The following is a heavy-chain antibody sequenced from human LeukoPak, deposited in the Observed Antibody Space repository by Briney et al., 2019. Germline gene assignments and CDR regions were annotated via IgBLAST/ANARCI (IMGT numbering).Heavy chain of an antibody. J-gene: IGHJ6*03. CDR2: INSDGSST. D-gene: IGHD4-23*01. V-gene: IGHV3-74*01. Sequence: GGSLRLSCAASGFTFSSYWMHWVRQAPGKVLVWVSRINSDGSSTSYADSVKGRFTISRDSAKNTLYLQMNSLRAEDTAVYYCNSVDYYYYMDVWGKGTTVTVSS. CDR1: GFTFSSYW. CDR3: NSVDYYYYMDV.